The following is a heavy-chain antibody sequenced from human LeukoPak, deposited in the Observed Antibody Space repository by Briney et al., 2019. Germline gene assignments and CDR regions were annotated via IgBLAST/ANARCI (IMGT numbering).Heavy chain of an antibody. Sequence: PGGSLRLSCAASGFTFSSYWMHWVRQAPGKGLVWVSHINNDGSRTRYADSVEGRFTISRDNAKNTLYLQVNSLRAEDTAVYYCARGGSPPEALGDTFDIWGPGTMVTVSS. V-gene: IGHV3-74*01. CDR2: INNDGSRT. J-gene: IGHJ3*02. D-gene: IGHD1-26*01. CDR3: ARGGSPPEALGDTFDI. CDR1: GFTFSSYW.